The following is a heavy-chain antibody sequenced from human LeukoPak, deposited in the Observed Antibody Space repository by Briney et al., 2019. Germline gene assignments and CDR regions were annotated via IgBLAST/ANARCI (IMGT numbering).Heavy chain of an antibody. V-gene: IGHV1-46*01. CDR2: INPSGGST. Sequence: GASVKVSCKASGYTFTSYYMHWVRQAPGQGLEWMGIINPSGGSTSYAQKFQGRVTMTRDTSTSTVYMELSSLRSEDTAVYYCVYYGSGSYESGAFDIWGQRTMVTVSS. CDR3: VYYGSGSYESGAFDI. D-gene: IGHD3-10*01. J-gene: IGHJ3*02. CDR1: GYTFTSYY.